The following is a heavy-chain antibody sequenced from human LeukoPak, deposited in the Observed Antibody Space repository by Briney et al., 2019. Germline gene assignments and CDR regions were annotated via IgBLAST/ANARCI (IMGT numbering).Heavy chain of an antibody. CDR1: GFTFSGYA. CDR3: AKGKQQLVHYFDY. Sequence: GGSLRLSCAASGFTFSGYAMSWVRQAPGKGLEWVSAISGSGGSTYYADSVKGRFTISRDNSKNTLYLQMNSLRAEDTAVYYCAKGKQQLVHYFDYWGQGTLVTVSS. D-gene: IGHD6-13*01. CDR2: ISGSGGST. J-gene: IGHJ4*02. V-gene: IGHV3-23*01.